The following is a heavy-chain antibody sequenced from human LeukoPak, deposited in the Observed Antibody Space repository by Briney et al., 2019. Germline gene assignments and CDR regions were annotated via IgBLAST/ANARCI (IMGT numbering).Heavy chain of an antibody. CDR1: GFTFSSYW. CDR3: TRDLMDYDVSAGLHHYYMDV. Sequence: GGSLRLSCVASGFTFSSYWMHWVRQDPRKGLVWVSRINGDGRNINYADSVRGRFTISRDNAKNTLYLQMNTLRVDDTAVYYCTRDLMDYDVSAGLHHYYMDVWGQGTTVTVSS. D-gene: IGHD3-9*01. CDR2: INGDGRNI. V-gene: IGHV3-74*01. J-gene: IGHJ6*01.